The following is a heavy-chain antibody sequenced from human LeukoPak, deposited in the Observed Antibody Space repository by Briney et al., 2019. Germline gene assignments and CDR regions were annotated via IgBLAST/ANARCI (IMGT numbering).Heavy chain of an antibody. V-gene: IGHV1-2*02. D-gene: IGHD3-3*01. CDR3: AIEASGLNWFDP. CDR2: INPNSGGT. CDR1: GYTFIDYY. Sequence: GASVKVSCKASGYTFIDYYIHWVRQAPGQGLEWMGWINPNSGGTNYAQKFQGRVTMTRDTPITTTYMELSRLTPDDSAVYFCAIEASGLNWFDPWGQGTLVTVSS. J-gene: IGHJ5*02.